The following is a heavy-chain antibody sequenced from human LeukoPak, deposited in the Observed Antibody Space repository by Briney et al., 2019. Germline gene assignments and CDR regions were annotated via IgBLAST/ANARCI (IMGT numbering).Heavy chain of an antibody. D-gene: IGHD3-3*01. Sequence: GGSLRLSCAASGFTFSSYWMSWVRQAPGKGLEWVANIKQDGSEKYYVDSVKGRFTISRDNAKNSLYLQMNSLRAEDTAVYYCARVGNSDFWSGYYIWYYFDYWGQGTLVTVSS. J-gene: IGHJ4*02. CDR2: IKQDGSEK. V-gene: IGHV3-7*03. CDR3: ARVGNSDFWSGYYIWYYFDY. CDR1: GFTFSSYW.